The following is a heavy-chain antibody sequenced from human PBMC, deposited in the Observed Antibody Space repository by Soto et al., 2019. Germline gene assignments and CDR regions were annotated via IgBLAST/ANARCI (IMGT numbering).Heavy chain of an antibody. CDR1: GITFSNAW. CDR3: HTPHGRNAFDI. CDR2: IKSIADGGTT. J-gene: IGHJ3*02. D-gene: IGHD2-8*01. V-gene: IGHV3-15*01. Sequence: AGGSLRLSCATSGITFSNAWMAWVRQAPGKGLEWVGRIKSIADGGTTNYAAPVKGGFSISRHDSENTLYLQMNSLRVEDTGIYYCHTPHGRNAFDIWGPGTVVTVSS.